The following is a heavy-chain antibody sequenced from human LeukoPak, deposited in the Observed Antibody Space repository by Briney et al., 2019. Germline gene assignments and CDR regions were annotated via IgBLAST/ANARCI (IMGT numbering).Heavy chain of an antibody. V-gene: IGHV4-59*01. CDR2: IYYSGST. D-gene: IGHD4-23*01. J-gene: IGHJ4*02. Sequence: SETLSLTCTVSGGSISSYYWSWIRQPPGKGLDWLWFIYYSGSTNYNPYLKSRDTISVDTSKNQFSLKLSSVTAADTAMYYWARDSPDGNSGLDYWGQGTLVTVSS. CDR1: GGSISSYY. CDR3: ARDSPDGNSGLDY.